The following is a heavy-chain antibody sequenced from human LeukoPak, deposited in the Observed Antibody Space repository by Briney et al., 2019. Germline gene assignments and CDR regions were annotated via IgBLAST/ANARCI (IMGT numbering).Heavy chain of an antibody. D-gene: IGHD3-10*01. CDR1: GFTFSTYW. Sequence: GGSLRLSCAVSGFTFSTYWMHWVRQAPGKGLMWVSRINSDGSSTSYADSVKGRFTISGDNAKNALYLQMNSLRADDTAVYYCAREFASGSYYGDWGQGTLVTVSS. CDR3: AREFASGSYYGD. CDR2: INSDGSST. V-gene: IGHV3-74*01. J-gene: IGHJ4*02.